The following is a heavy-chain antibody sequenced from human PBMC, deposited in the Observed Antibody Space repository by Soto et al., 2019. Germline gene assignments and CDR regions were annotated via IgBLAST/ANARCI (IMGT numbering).Heavy chain of an antibody. J-gene: IGHJ5*02. V-gene: IGHV4-30-4*01. D-gene: IGHD6-13*01. Sequence: PSETLSLTCTVSGGPISSGDHYWGWVRQTPGKGLEWIGNINFNGNTHYNPSLKSRVIISVDTSKNQFSLKLSSVTAADTAVYYCARDIGVAEAAGPEINWFDPWGQGTLVTVSS. CDR1: GGPISSGDHY. CDR3: ARDIGVAEAAGPEINWFDP. CDR2: INFNGNT.